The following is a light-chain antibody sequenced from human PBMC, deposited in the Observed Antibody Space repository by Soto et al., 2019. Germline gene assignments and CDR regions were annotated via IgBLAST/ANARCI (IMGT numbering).Light chain of an antibody. CDR2: AAS. CDR1: QGIRTE. Sequence: ATQMTQSPSSLSASVGDRVTIACRASQGIRTELAWYQQKRGEAPKLLIYAASALQSGVPSRFSGSGSGTNFTLTISNLQPKDFATYYCLQDSDYPRTFGKGTKVEMK. V-gene: IGKV1-6*01. CDR3: LQDSDYPRT. J-gene: IGKJ1*01.